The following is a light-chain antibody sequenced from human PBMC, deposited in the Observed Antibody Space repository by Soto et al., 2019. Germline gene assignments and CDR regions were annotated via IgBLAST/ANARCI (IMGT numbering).Light chain of an antibody. CDR2: DAS. CDR3: QQYGSSPRT. Sequence: EIVLTQSPATLSLSPGERATLSCGAIQSVSSRYLAWYQQKPGLAPRLLIYDASSRATGIPDRFSGSGSGTDFTLTITRLEPEDFAVYYCQQYGSSPRTFGQGTKLEIK. J-gene: IGKJ2*01. CDR1: QSVSSRY. V-gene: IGKV3D-20*01.